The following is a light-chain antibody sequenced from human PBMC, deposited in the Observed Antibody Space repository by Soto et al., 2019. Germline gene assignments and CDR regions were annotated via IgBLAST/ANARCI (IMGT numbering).Light chain of an antibody. CDR1: HMVLYSFNNKNY. Sequence: IGMTQYPDSLAVSLGEMATINCQPSHMVLYSFNNKNYLACYHQQTAQPPKLLIYWASTRESGVPAPFSGSGSGTDFTLPTSSLQPQDFATYYCQQSYRTPLVTLGQGTRLEIK. CDR2: WAS. CDR3: QQSYRTPLVT. V-gene: IGKV4-1*01. J-gene: IGKJ5*01.